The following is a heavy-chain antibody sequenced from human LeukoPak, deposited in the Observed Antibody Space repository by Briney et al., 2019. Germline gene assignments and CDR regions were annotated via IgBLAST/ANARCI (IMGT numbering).Heavy chain of an antibody. CDR2: IYHSGST. Sequence: SGTLSLTCAVSGGSISSDNWWSWVRQPPGKGLEWIGKIYHSGSTNYNPSLQSRVTISVDKSNNHFSLRLTSVTAADTAVYYCATTGWYCLDHWGQGALVTVSS. J-gene: IGHJ1*01. CDR3: ATTGWYCLDH. CDR1: GGSISSDNW. V-gene: IGHV4-4*02. D-gene: IGHD6-19*01.